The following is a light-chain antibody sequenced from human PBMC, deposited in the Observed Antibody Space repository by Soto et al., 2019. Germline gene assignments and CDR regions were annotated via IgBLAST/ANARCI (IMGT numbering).Light chain of an antibody. Sequence: EAVLTQSPATLSVSPGERATLSCRASQSVATNLAWYQQRPGQAPRLLIYGASKRAVGLPARFSGSGSGTEFTLTITSVQSEDFAVYYCQQYNNWPQTFGQGTKVEIK. CDR2: GAS. J-gene: IGKJ1*01. CDR3: QQYNNWPQT. V-gene: IGKV3-15*01. CDR1: QSVATN.